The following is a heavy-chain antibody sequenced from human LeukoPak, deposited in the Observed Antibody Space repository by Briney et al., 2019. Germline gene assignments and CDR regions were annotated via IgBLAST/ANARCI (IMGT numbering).Heavy chain of an antibody. CDR1: GFTFSSYG. J-gene: IGHJ4*02. CDR3: AKDLGPSGLSSGWPFDY. Sequence: GRSLRLSCATSGFTFSSYGIHWVRQAPGKGLEWVAVISYDGSHKYYADSVKGRFTISRDNSKNTLYMEMRSLRPEDTAVYYCAKDLGPSGLSSGWPFDYWGQGTLVTVSS. D-gene: IGHD6-19*01. CDR2: ISYDGSHK. V-gene: IGHV3-30*18.